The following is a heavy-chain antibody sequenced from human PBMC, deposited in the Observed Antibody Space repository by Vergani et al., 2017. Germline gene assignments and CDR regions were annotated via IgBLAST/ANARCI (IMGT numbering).Heavy chain of an antibody. Sequence: EVQLVESGGGLVKPGGSLRLSCAASGFTFSSYSMNWVRQAPGKGLEWVSSISSSSSYIYYADSVKGRFTISRDNAKNSLYLQMNSLRAEDPAVYYCARACGSWYITDYYYGMDVWGQGTTVTVSS. CDR2: ISSSSSYI. V-gene: IGHV3-21*01. J-gene: IGHJ6*02. D-gene: IGHD6-13*01. CDR3: ARACGSWYITDYYYGMDV. CDR1: GFTFSSYS.